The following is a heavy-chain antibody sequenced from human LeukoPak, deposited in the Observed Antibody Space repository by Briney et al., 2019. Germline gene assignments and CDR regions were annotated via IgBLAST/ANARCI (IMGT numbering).Heavy chain of an antibody. CDR2: ISSSGSTI. J-gene: IGHJ6*02. CDR3: AQLRITMLGGV. Sequence: PGGSLRLSCAASGFTFSSYEMNWVRQAPGKGLEWVSYISSSGSTIYYADSVKGRFTISRDNANNSPYLQINSLRADDTAGYYCAQLRITMLGGVWGQGTPATISS. D-gene: IGHD3-10*02. CDR1: GFTFSSYE. V-gene: IGHV3-48*03.